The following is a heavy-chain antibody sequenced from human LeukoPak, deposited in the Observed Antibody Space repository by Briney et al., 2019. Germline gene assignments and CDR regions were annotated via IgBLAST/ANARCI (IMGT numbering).Heavy chain of an antibody. CDR3: AKDQWTYYYDSSGYRSDAFDI. Sequence: GGSLRLSCAASGFTFSSYGMHWVRQAPGKGLEWVAFIRYDGSNKYYADSVKGRFTISRDNSKNTLYLQMNSLRAEDTAVYYCAKDQWTYYYDSSGYRSDAFDIWGQGTMVTVSS. CDR2: IRYDGSNK. CDR1: GFTFSSYG. V-gene: IGHV3-30*02. D-gene: IGHD3-22*01. J-gene: IGHJ3*02.